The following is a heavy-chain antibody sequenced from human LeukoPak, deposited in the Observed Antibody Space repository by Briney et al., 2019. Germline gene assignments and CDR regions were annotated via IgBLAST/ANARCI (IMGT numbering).Heavy chain of an antibody. CDR1: GYSISSGYY. CDR3: AREAAGIAAAGFNWFDP. Sequence: PSQTLSLTCTVSGYSISSGYYWGWIRQPPGKGLEWIGSIYHSGSTYYNPSLKSRVTISVDTSKNQFSLKLSSVTAADTAVYYCAREAAGIAAAGFNWFDPWGQGTLVTVSS. V-gene: IGHV4-38-2*02. D-gene: IGHD6-13*01. J-gene: IGHJ5*02. CDR2: IYHSGST.